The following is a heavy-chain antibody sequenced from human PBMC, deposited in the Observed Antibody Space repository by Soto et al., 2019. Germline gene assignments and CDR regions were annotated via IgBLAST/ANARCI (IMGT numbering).Heavy chain of an antibody. CDR3: ARRDYNILTGYYSYGMDV. J-gene: IGHJ6*02. D-gene: IGHD3-9*01. V-gene: IGHV5-10-1*01. CDR1: GYSFAGYW. Sequence: GESLKISCKGSGYSFAGYWITWVRQKPGKGLEWMGRIDPSDSQTYYSPSFRGHVTISATKSITTVFLQWSSLRASDTAMYYCARRDYNILTGYYSYGMDVWGQGTTVTVSS. CDR2: IDPSDSQT.